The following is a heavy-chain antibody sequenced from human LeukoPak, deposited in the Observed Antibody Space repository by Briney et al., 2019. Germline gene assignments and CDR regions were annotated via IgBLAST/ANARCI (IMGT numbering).Heavy chain of an antibody. CDR3: ARGGGYSYGYPSYYYYMDV. D-gene: IGHD5-18*01. V-gene: IGHV4-39*01. CDR1: GGSISSSSYY. CDR2: IYYSGST. J-gene: IGHJ6*03. Sequence: SETLSLTCIVSGGSISSSSYYWGWIRQPPGKGLEWIGSIYYSGSTYYNSSLKSRVTISVDTSKNQFSLKLSSVTAADTAVYYCARGGGYSYGYPSYYYYMDVWGKGTTVTISS.